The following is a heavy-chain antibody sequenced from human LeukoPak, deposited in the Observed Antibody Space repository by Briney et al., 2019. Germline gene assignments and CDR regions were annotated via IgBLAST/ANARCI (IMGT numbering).Heavy chain of an antibody. CDR1: GYSISSGYY. Sequence: SETLSLTCTVSGYSISSGYYWGWIRQPPGKGLEWIGSIYHSGSTYYNPSLKSRVTISVDTSKNQFSPKLSSVTAADTAVYYCARELGGYPGDWGQGTLVTVSS. CDR3: ARELGGYPGD. V-gene: IGHV4-38-2*02. CDR2: IYHSGST. J-gene: IGHJ4*02. D-gene: IGHD3-22*01.